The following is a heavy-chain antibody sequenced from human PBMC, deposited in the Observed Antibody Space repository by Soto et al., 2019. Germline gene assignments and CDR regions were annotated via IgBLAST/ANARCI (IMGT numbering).Heavy chain of an antibody. CDR3: TGGVVPSGPGY. V-gene: IGHV3-48*01. D-gene: IGHD1-26*01. J-gene: IGHJ4*02. CDR1: GLIIGDYS. Sequence: EVQLVESGGGLVQPGGSLRLSCVGSGLIIGDYSMNWIRQAPGRGLEWVSFILNSADTVCYADSVKGRFTVSRDNAKNPMFLQMESPSIADTAVYYCTGGVVPSGPGYWGQGSLVTVSS. CDR2: ILNSADTV.